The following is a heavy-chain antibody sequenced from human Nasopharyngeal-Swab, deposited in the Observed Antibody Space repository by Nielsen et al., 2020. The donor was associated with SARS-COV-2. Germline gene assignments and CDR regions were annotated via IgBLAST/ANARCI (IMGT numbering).Heavy chain of an antibody. D-gene: IGHD4-17*01. CDR1: GGSISSSSYY. J-gene: IGHJ5*02. V-gene: IGHV4-39*01. Sequence: SETLSPTCTVSGGSISSSSYYWGWIRQPPGKGLEWIGSIYYSGSTYYNPSLKSRVTISVDTSKNQFSLRLSSVTAADTAVYYCARPALNDYGDYNWFDPWGQGTLVTVSS. CDR2: IYYSGST. CDR3: ARPALNDYGDYNWFDP.